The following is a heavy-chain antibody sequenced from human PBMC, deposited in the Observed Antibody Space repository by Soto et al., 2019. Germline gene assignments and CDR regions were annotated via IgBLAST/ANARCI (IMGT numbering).Heavy chain of an antibody. V-gene: IGHV3-23*01. J-gene: IGHJ4*02. CDR3: VRDVGATEVVPFDV. D-gene: IGHD3-9*01. CDR1: GFIFSDYA. Sequence: PGGSLRLSCAASGFIFSDYAMTWVRQAPGKGLEWVSTISGTRGRQRNTFYTASVKGRFTVTRDNSKNTLFLQMNSLRVEDTAVYYCVRDVGATEVVPFDVWGRGTLVTVSS. CDR2: ISGTRGRQRNT.